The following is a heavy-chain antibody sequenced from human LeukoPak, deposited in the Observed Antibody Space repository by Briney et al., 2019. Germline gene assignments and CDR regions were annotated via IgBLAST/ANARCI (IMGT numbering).Heavy chain of an antibody. Sequence: GSSLRLSLAASGFSFSSSAMSWVRRAQGKRLVWVSAISGGGGRTYSAASVKGRFPISRDNTKNTLYLQMNSLRAEYTAVYYCAKVGGAFWSGYFDYWGQGTLVTVSS. D-gene: IGHD3-3*01. V-gene: IGHV3-23*01. CDR1: GFSFSSSA. CDR3: AKVGGAFWSGYFDY. J-gene: IGHJ4*02. CDR2: ISGGGGRT.